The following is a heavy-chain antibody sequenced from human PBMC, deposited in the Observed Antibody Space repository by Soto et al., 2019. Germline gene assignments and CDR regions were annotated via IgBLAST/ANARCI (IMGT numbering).Heavy chain of an antibody. CDR1: GYTFTGYY. Sequence: ASVKVSCKASGYTFTGYYMHWVRQASGQGLEWMGWINPNSGGTNYAQKFQGWVTMTRDTSISTAYMELSRLRSDDTAVYYCAIGRLRYFDWPYIDFPGQATLVTVSS. V-gene: IGHV1-2*04. J-gene: IGHJ4*02. CDR2: INPNSGGT. D-gene: IGHD3-9*01. CDR3: AIGRLRYFDWPYIDF.